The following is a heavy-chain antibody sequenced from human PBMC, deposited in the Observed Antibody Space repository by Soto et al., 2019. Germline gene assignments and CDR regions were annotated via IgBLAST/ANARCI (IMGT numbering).Heavy chain of an antibody. CDR2: INYSGTT. J-gene: IGHJ4*02. Sequence: SETLSLTCAVNGGSFSDYYWSWIRQPPGKGLEWIAEINYSGTTNYSPSLKSRVTMSVDTSKKQFSLKLTSVAAADTAVYFCVGGRGRLVGFDYWGQGTLVTVSS. CDR3: VGGRGRLVGFDY. CDR1: GGSFSDYY. V-gene: IGHV4-34*01. D-gene: IGHD1-26*01.